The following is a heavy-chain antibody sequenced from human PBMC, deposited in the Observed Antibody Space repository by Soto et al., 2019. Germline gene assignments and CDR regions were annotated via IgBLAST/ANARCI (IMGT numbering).Heavy chain of an antibody. D-gene: IGHD2-8*02. Sequence: GGSLRLSCSASGFTFSSYAMSWVRQAPGKGLESVSAISGSGGSTYYADSVKGRFTISRDNSKNTLYLQMNSLRAEDTAVYYCAKDSRGTARYRYWGQGTLVTVSS. CDR3: AKDSRGTARYRY. V-gene: IGHV3-23*01. J-gene: IGHJ4*02. CDR2: ISGSGGST. CDR1: GFTFSSYA.